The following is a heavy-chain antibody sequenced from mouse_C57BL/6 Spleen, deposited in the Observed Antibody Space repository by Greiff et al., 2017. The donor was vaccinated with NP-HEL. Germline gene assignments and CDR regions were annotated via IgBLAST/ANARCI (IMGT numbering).Heavy chain of an antibody. CDR3: ARTVVGDYYAMDY. J-gene: IGHJ4*01. CDR1: GYTFTSYG. D-gene: IGHD1-1*01. Sequence: VQLQQSGAELARPGASVKLSCKASGYTFTSYGISWVKQRTGQGLEWIGEIYPRSGNTYYNEKFKGKATLTADKSSSTAYMELRSLTSEDSAVYFGARTVVGDYYAMDYWGQGTSVTVSS. V-gene: IGHV1-81*01. CDR2: IYPRSGNT.